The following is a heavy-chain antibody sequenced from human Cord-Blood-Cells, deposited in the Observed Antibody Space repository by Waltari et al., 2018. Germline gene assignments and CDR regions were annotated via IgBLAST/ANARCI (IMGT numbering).Heavy chain of an antibody. J-gene: IGHJ6*02. V-gene: IGHV4-31*03. CDR3: ARDGVVVVAATHYYYGMDV. CDR2: IYYSGST. Sequence: QVQLPESGPGLVKPSQTLSLTCTVSGGSISSGGYYWSWIRQPPGKGLEWIGYIYYSGSTYYNPSLKSRVTISVDTSKNQFSLKLSSVTAADTAVYYCARDGVVVVAATHYYYGMDVWGQGTTVTVSS. D-gene: IGHD2-15*01. CDR1: GGSISSGGYY.